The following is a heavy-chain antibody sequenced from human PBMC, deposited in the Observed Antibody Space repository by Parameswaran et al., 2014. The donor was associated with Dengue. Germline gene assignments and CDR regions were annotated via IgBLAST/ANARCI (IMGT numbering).Heavy chain of an antibody. V-gene: IGHV4-31*02. CDR3: ARTHEGFGESEDAFDI. J-gene: IGHJ3*02. Sequence: RWIRQPQEGLEWIGYIYYSGSTYYNPSLKSRVTISVDTSKNQFSLKLSSVTAADTAVYYCARTHEGFGESEDAFDIWGQGTMVTVSS. CDR2: IYYSGST. D-gene: IGHD3-10*01.